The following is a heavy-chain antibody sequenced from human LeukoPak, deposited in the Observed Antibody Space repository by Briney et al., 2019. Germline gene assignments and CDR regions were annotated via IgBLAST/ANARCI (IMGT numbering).Heavy chain of an antibody. CDR2: IRFDSDKK. CDR3: AKDHIVGGTRLEY. V-gene: IGHV3-30*02. CDR1: GFTFSNYW. Sequence: PGGSLRLSCAASGFTFSNYWMSWVRQAPGKGLEWVTFIRFDSDKKYYEDSVKGRFTVSRDNSKNTLYLQMESLRVEDTAVYYCAKDHIVGGTRLEYWGQGTLVIVSS. J-gene: IGHJ4*02. D-gene: IGHD1-26*01.